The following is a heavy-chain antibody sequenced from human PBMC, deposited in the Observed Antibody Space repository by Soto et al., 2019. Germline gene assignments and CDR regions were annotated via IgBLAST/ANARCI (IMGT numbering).Heavy chain of an antibody. V-gene: IGHV3-48*03. J-gene: IGHJ4*02. Sequence: GGSLRLSCAASGFIFSNYEMSWVRQAPGKGLEWVSYIDHSGTTIYYADSVKGRFTVSRDNAKNSLFLQMNSLRAEDTAVYYCARGHIVATILDYWGQGTLVTVSS. CDR2: IDHSGTTI. CDR1: GFIFSNYE. CDR3: ARGHIVATILDY. D-gene: IGHD5-12*01.